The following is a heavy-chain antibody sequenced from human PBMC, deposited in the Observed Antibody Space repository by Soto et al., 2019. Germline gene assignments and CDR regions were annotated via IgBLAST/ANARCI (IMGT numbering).Heavy chain of an antibody. V-gene: IGHV4-34*01. J-gene: IGHJ6*02. CDR3: AGQNLRDYYPAMDV. CDR1: DGSLSGYY. CDR2: INNSGRT. Sequence: PSETLSLTCAVSDGSLSGYYWSWIRQPPGKGLEWIGEINNSGRTNYNPSLRSRVTISVDTSKNQFSLRLTSVTAADTAVYYCAGQNLRDYYPAMDVWGQGTPVTVSS.